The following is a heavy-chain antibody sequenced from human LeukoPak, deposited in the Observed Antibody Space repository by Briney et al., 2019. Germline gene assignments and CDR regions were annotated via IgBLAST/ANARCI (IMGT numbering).Heavy chain of an antibody. V-gene: IGHV4-59*01. Sequence: SETLSLTCTVSAGSITGNYWSWIRQPPGKGLEWIGYIYYSGSTSYHPSLKSRVTLSVDTSKNQFSLKLRSATAADTAVYFCARAGTYDTIAYYYDYWGQGTLVTVSA. D-gene: IGHD3-22*01. CDR3: ARAGTYDTIAYYYDY. CDR2: IYYSGST. J-gene: IGHJ4*02. CDR1: AGSITGNY.